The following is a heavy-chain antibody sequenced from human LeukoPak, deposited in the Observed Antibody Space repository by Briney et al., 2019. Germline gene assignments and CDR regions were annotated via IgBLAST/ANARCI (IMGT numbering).Heavy chain of an antibody. CDR3: ARGILVVPAAMRWWFDP. CDR2: INPNSGGT. J-gene: IGHJ5*02. D-gene: IGHD2-2*01. CDR1: GYTFTGYY. V-gene: IGHV1-2*02. Sequence: GASVKVSCKASGYTFTGYYMHWVRQASGQGLEWMGWINPNSGGTNYAQKFQGRVTMTRDTSISTAYMELSRLRSDDTAVYYCARGILVVPAAMRWWFDPWGQGTLVTVSS.